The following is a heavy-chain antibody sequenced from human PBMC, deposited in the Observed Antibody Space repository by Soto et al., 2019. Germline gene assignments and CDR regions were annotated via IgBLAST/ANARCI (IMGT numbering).Heavy chain of an antibody. D-gene: IGHD4-4*01. CDR2: INPNSGGT. CDR3: ARGGNYSMGRWFDP. J-gene: IGHJ5*02. CDR1: GYTFTGYY. Sequence: ASVKVSCKASGYTFTGYYMHWVRQAPGQGLEWMGWINPNSGGTNYAQKFQGWVTMTRDTSISTAYMELSRLRSDDTAVYYCARGGNYSMGRWFDPWGQGTLVTVSS. V-gene: IGHV1-2*04.